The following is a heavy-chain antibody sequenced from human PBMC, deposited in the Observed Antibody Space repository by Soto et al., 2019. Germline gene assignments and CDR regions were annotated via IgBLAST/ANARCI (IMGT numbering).Heavy chain of an antibody. CDR3: ARDRAARALLFDY. Sequence: LSLTCTVSGGSISSGGYYWSWIRQHPGKGLEWIGYIYYSGNTYYNPSLKSRVTISVDTSKNQFSLKLTSVTAADTAVYYCARDRAARALLFDYWGQGTLVTVSS. J-gene: IGHJ4*02. V-gene: IGHV4-31*03. CDR2: IYYSGNT. CDR1: GGSISSGGYY. D-gene: IGHD5-18*01.